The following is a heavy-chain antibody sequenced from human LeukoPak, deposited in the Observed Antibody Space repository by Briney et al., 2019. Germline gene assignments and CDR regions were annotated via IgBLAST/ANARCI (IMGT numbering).Heavy chain of an antibody. CDR2: ISGSGGST. V-gene: IGHV3-23*01. CDR1: GFTFSSYA. J-gene: IGHJ6*02. D-gene: IGHD3-3*01. CDR3: TTDGTYYDFWSGPLDYGMDV. Sequence: GGSLRLSCAASGFTFSSYAMSWVRQAPGKGLEWVSAISGSGGSTYYADSVKGRFTISRDNSKNTLYLQMNSLRAEDTAVYYCTTDGTYYDFWSGPLDYGMDVWGQGTTVTVSS.